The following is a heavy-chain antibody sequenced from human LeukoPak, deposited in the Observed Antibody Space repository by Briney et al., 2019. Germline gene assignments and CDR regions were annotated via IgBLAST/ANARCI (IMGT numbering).Heavy chain of an antibody. J-gene: IGHJ4*02. CDR3: ARDVPGVVITSWFGTLFDY. Sequence: GASVMVSCTASGYTFTSYGISWVRQAPGQGLEWMGWISAYNGNTNYAQKLQGRVTMTTDTSTSTAYMELRSLRSDDTAVYYCARDVPGVVITSWFGTLFDYWGQGTLVTVSS. CDR1: GYTFTSYG. D-gene: IGHD3-22*01. CDR2: ISAYNGNT. V-gene: IGHV1-18*01.